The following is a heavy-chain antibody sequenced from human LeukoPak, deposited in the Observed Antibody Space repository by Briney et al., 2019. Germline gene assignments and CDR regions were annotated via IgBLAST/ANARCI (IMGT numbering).Heavy chain of an antibody. Sequence: GGSLRLPCAASGFTFSSYWMSWVRKGPGKGLEWVSAIIGSGVSTYYADSVKGRFTISRDNSKNTLYLQMNSLRAEDTAVYYCARDTAYCSSTSCHPPKYYYYYMDVWGKGTTVTVSS. CDR1: GFTFSSYW. CDR2: IIGSGVST. D-gene: IGHD2-2*01. CDR3: ARDTAYCSSTSCHPPKYYYYYMDV. J-gene: IGHJ6*03. V-gene: IGHV3-23*01.